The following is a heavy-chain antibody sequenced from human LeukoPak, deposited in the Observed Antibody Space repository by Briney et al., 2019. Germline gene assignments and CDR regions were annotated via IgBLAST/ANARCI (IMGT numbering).Heavy chain of an antibody. CDR3: ARRAAVGSDYFDY. CDR1: GFSFSDHY. Sequence: PGGSLRLSCAASGFSFSDHYMDWVRQAPGKGLEWLSYISSTSSTIYYADSVKGRFTISRDTAKNSLYLQMNSLRDEDTAVYYCARRAAVGSDYFDYWGQGTLVTVSS. CDR2: ISSTSSTI. V-gene: IGHV3-48*02. D-gene: IGHD6-13*01. J-gene: IGHJ4*02.